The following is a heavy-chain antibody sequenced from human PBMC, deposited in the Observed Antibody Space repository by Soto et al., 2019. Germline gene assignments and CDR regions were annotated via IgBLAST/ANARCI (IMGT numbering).Heavy chain of an antibody. D-gene: IGHD3-10*01. V-gene: IGHV4-31*03. J-gene: IGHJ3*02. CDR3: ARFYMVRGVMGAFDI. Sequence: QVQLRESGPGLVKPSQTLSLTCTVSGGSISGGGYYWSWIRQHPGKGLEWIGYIYYSGSTYYNPSPKXRXTXXVVTSKNQFSLKLSSVTAADTAVYYCARFYMVRGVMGAFDIWGQGTMVTVSS. CDR2: IYYSGST. CDR1: GGSISGGGYY.